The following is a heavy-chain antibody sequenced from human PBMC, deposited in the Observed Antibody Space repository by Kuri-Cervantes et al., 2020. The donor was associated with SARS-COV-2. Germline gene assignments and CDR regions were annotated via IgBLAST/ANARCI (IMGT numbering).Heavy chain of an antibody. Sequence: GESLKISCKGSGYSFTSYWIGWVRQMPGKGLEWRGIIYPGDSDTRYSPSFQGQVTISADKSISTAYLQWSSLKASDTAMYYCARYYYDSSGYPNWFDPWGQGTLVTVSS. D-gene: IGHD3-22*01. J-gene: IGHJ5*02. CDR1: GYSFTSYW. V-gene: IGHV5-51*01. CDR3: ARYYYDSSGYPNWFDP. CDR2: IYPGDSDT.